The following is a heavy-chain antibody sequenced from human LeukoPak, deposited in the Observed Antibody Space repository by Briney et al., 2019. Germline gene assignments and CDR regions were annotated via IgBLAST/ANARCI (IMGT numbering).Heavy chain of an antibody. CDR2: ISSSSSYI. V-gene: IGHV3-21*01. CDR3: ARLDFWGGYYTHDY. D-gene: IGHD3-3*01. Sequence: GGSLRLSCAASGFTFSSYSMNWVRQAPGKGLEWVSSISSSSSYIYYADSMKGRFTISRDNAKNSLYLQMNSLRAEDTAVYYCARLDFWGGYYTHDYWGQGTLVTVSS. J-gene: IGHJ4*02. CDR1: GFTFSSYS.